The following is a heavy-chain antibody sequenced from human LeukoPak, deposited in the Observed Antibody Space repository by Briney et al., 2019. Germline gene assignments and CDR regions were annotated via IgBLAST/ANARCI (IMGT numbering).Heavy chain of an antibody. J-gene: IGHJ4*02. D-gene: IGHD6-19*01. V-gene: IGHV1-69*06. CDR3: ARRVYSSGWYPIDY. CDR1: GGTFSSYA. Sequence: GSSVKVSCKASGGTFSSYAISWVRQAPGQGLEWMGGVIPIFGTANYAQKFQGRVTITADKSTSTAYMELSSLRSEDTAVYYCARRVYSSGWYPIDYWGQGTLVTVSS. CDR2: VIPIFGTA.